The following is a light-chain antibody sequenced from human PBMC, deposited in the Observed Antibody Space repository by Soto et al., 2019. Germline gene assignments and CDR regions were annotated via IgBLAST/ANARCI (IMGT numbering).Light chain of an antibody. CDR2: EVS. J-gene: IGLJ1*01. CDR1: SSDVGGYNY. Sequence: QSVLTQPASVSGSPGQSITISCTGTSSDVGGYNYVSWYQQHPGKAPKLMIYEVSNRPSGVSNRFSGSKSGNTASLAISGLRSEDEADYYCAAWDDSLSGPYVFGTGTKVTVL. V-gene: IGLV2-14*01. CDR3: AAWDDSLSGPYV.